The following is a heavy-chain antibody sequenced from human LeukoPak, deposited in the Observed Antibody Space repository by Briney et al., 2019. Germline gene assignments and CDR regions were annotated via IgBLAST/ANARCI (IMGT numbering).Heavy chain of an antibody. CDR3: ARGHSGYDYYYYYYMDV. V-gene: IGHV4-59*01. CDR1: GGSISSYY. D-gene: IGHD5-12*01. Sequence: PSETLSLTCTVSGGSISSYYWSWIRQPPGKGLEWIGYIYYSGSTNYNPSLTSRVTISVDTSKNQFSLKLSSVTAADTAVYYCARGHSGYDYYYYYYMDVWGKGTTVTISS. CDR2: IYYSGST. J-gene: IGHJ6*03.